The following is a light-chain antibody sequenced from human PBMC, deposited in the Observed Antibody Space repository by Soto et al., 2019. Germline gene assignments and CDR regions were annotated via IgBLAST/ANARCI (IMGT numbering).Light chain of an antibody. Sequence: QSVLTQPPSVSGAPGQRVTISCTGSSSNIGAGYDVHWYQQQPGRAPKLILYEVSNRPSGVAHRFTGSKSGNTASLTISGLQAEDEADYYCSSFTSSITYVFGTGTKV. V-gene: IGLV1-40*01. CDR1: SSNIGAGYD. CDR2: EVS. J-gene: IGLJ1*01. CDR3: SSFTSSITYV.